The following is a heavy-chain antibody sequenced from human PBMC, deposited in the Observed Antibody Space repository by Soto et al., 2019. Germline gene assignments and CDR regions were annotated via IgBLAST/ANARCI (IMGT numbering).Heavy chain of an antibody. Sequence: PSETLSLTCTVSGGSISTYYWNWIRQPPGKGLEWIGYVYYSGTTNYNPSLKSRVTMTVDTSKNHFSLRLSSVTAADTAVYYCARLRTSLTTGRAFDIWGQGTMVTVSS. CDR2: VYYSGTT. D-gene: IGHD4-17*01. V-gene: IGHV4-59*01. CDR1: GGSISTYY. J-gene: IGHJ3*02. CDR3: ARLRTSLTTGRAFDI.